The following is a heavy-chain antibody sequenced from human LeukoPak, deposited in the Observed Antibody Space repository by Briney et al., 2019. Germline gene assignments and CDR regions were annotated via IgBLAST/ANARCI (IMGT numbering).Heavy chain of an antibody. D-gene: IGHD1-26*01. CDR3: ARVDGRGSYFDY. J-gene: IGHJ4*02. CDR1: GGSISSGAYY. Sequence: SETLSLTCTVSGGSISSGAYYWSCIRQHPGKGLEWIGYIYYSGNTYYNSSLKSRVAISVDTSKNQFSLKLSSVTAADTAVYYCARVDGRGSYFDYWGQGTLVTVSS. CDR2: IYYSGNT. V-gene: IGHV4-31*03.